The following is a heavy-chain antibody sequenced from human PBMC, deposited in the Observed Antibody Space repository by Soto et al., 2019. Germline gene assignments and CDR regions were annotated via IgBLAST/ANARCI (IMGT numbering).Heavy chain of an antibody. V-gene: IGHV1-3*01. Sequence: GASVKVSCKASGYTFTSYAMHWVRQAPGQRLEWMGWINAGNGNTKYSQKFQGRVTITRDTSASTAYMELSSLRSEDTAVYYCASEYCGGDCYSAARYGMGVWGQGNTVTVSS. CDR3: ASEYCGGDCYSAARYGMGV. CDR1: GYTFTSYA. J-gene: IGHJ6*02. CDR2: INAGNGNT. D-gene: IGHD2-21*02.